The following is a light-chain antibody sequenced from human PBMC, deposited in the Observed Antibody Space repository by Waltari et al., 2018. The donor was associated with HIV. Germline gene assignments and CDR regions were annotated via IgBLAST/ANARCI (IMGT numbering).Light chain of an antibody. CDR3: QQYSSYSPMYT. CDR2: KAS. CDR1: QSISRW. V-gene: IGKV1-5*03. J-gene: IGKJ2*01. Sequence: DIQMTQSPSILSASVGDRVTITCRASQSISRWLAWYQQKPGKAPKLLIYKASSLESVVPSRFSGSGSGTEFTLTINGLQPDDFATYYCQQYSSYSPMYTFGLGTKLEIK.